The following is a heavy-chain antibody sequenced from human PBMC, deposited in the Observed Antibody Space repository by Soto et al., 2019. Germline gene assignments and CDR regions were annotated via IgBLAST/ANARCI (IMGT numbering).Heavy chain of an antibody. CDR3: AVTYGSGSYIPTRKYSGYDYPLYFDY. Sequence: ASVKVSCKASGYTFTSYYMHWVRQAPGQGLEWMGIINPSGGSTSYAQKFQGRATMTRDTSTSTVYMELSSLRSEDTAVYYCAVTYGSGSYIPTRKYSGYDYPLYFDYWGQGTLVTVSS. CDR2: INPSGGST. D-gene: IGHD3-10*01. CDR1: GYTFTSYY. V-gene: IGHV1-46*01. J-gene: IGHJ4*02.